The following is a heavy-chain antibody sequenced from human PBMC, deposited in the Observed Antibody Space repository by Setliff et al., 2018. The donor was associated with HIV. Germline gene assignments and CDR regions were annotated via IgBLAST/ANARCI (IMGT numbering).Heavy chain of an antibody. D-gene: IGHD4-17*01. Sequence: GGSLRLSCAASGFTFSSYGVHWVRQAPGKGLEWVAFIRNDGSDKHYVDSVKGRFTISRDNVKNSLYLQMNSLRAEDTAVYFCARSPYGDYGLDYWGQGTLVTVSS. V-gene: IGHV3-30*02. CDR1: GFTFSSYG. CDR2: IRNDGSDK. CDR3: ARSPYGDYGLDY. J-gene: IGHJ4*02.